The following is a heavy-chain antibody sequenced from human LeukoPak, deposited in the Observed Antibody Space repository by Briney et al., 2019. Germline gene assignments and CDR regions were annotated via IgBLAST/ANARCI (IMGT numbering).Heavy chain of an antibody. V-gene: IGHV4-34*01. J-gene: IGHJ4*02. CDR2: INHSGST. CDR3: ARASVAGTNY. CDR1: GFTFSSYW. Sequence: LRLSCAASGFTFSSYWMRWVRQPPGKGLEWIGEINHSGSTNYNPSLKSRVTISVDTSKNQFSLKLSSVTAADTAVYYCARASVAGTNYWGQGTLVTVSS. D-gene: IGHD6-19*01.